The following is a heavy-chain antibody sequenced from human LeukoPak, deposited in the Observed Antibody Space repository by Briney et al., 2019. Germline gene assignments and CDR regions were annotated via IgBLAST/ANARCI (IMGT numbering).Heavy chain of an antibody. D-gene: IGHD6-25*01. Sequence: PGGSLRLSCAASGFTFSTYSMNWVRQAPGKGLEWVSYISSGSSTIYYADSVKGRFTISRDNAKNSLYLQMNSLRDEDTAVYYCARALRSGAAAFDIWGQGTMVTVSS. CDR3: ARALRSGAAAFDI. CDR1: GFTFSTYS. CDR2: ISSGSSTI. V-gene: IGHV3-48*02. J-gene: IGHJ3*02.